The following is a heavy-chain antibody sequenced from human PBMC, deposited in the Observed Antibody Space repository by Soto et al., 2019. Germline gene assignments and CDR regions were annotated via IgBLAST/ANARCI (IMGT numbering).Heavy chain of an antibody. V-gene: IGHV4-59*08. CDR1: GGSISSYY. J-gene: IGHJ4*02. CDR3: ASLWGCFGDS. CDR2: IYYSGST. D-gene: IGHD3-16*01. Sequence: QVQLQESGPGLVKPSETLSLTCTVSGGSISSYYWSWIRQPPGKGLEWIGYIYYSGSTNYNPSLTTPVTIPVDTSTNPFSLQLSSVTAAATAVYSSASLWGCFGDSWCQGTLVTVSS.